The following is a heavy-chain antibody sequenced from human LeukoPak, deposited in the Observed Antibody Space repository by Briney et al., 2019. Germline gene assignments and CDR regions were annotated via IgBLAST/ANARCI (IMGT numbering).Heavy chain of an antibody. CDR1: GGTFSSYA. J-gene: IGHJ4*02. D-gene: IGHD3-3*01. V-gene: IGHV1-69*05. CDR2: IIPIFGTA. Sequence: SVKVSCKASGGTFSSYAISWVRQAPGQGLEWMGGIIPIFGTANYAQKFQGRVTITTDTSTSTAYMELRSLRSDDTAVYYCARDRTERITIFGVARYYFDYWGQGTLVTVSS. CDR3: ARDRTERITIFGVARYYFDY.